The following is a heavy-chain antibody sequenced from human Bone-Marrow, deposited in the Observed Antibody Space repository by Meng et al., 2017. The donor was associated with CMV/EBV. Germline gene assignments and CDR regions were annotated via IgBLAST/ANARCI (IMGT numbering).Heavy chain of an antibody. Sequence: SVKVSCKASGGTFRNHSISWVRQAPGQGLEWMGGIPIVGAPYYSEKFQGRLTITTDDSTNTAYMELSSLGSEDTAVYYCAREKSPLGYYYYYGMDVWGQGTTVTFSS. CDR3: AREKSPLGYYYYYGMDV. CDR1: GGTFRNHS. J-gene: IGHJ6*02. D-gene: IGHD3-16*01. CDR2: IPIVGAP. V-gene: IGHV1-69*05.